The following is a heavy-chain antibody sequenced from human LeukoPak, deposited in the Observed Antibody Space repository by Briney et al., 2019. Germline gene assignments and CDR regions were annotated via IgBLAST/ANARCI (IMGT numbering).Heavy chain of an antibody. CDR2: INPNSGGT. Sequence: ASLKVSCKASGYTFTGYYMHWVRQAPGQGLEWMGWINPNSGGTNYAQKFQGRVTMTRDTSISTAYMELSRLRSDDTAVYYCARVRGSGDGFDYWGQGTLVTVSS. J-gene: IGHJ4*02. CDR3: ARVRGSGDGFDY. CDR1: GYTFTGYY. D-gene: IGHD6-19*01. V-gene: IGHV1-2*02.